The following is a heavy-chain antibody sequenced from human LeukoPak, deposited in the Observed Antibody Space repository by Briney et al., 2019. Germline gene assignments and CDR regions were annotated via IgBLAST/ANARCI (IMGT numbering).Heavy chain of an antibody. V-gene: IGHV1-69*05. J-gene: IGHJ4*02. CDR3: SRDRGSYYPPIDY. D-gene: IGHD1-26*01. Sequence: ASVKVSCKASGGTFSSYAISWVRQAPGQGLEWMGGIIPIFGTANYAQKFQGRVTITTDESTSTAYMQLSSPRSADTAASYCSRDRGSYYPPIDYWGQGALVTVSS. CDR1: GGTFSSYA. CDR2: IIPIFGTA.